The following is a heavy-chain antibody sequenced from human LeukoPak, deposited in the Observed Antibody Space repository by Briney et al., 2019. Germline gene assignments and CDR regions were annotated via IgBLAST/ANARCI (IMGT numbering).Heavy chain of an antibody. Sequence: SQTLSLTCTVSGDSLSSGDYYWSWIRQPAGKGLEWIWRISSSGSANYTPSLTSRVTLSVDTSKNQFSLKLRSVAAADTAVYYCESAAGYSSGWFDYWGQGTLVTASS. CDR1: GDSLSSGDYY. CDR3: ESAAGYSSGWFDY. D-gene: IGHD6-19*01. J-gene: IGHJ4*02. CDR2: ISSSGSA. V-gene: IGHV4-61*02.